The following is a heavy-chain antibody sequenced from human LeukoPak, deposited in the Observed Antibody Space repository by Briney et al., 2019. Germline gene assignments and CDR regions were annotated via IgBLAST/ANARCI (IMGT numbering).Heavy chain of an antibody. CDR1: GFTFSSYS. V-gene: IGHV3-23*01. Sequence: GGSLRLSCAASGFTFSSYSMNWVRQAPGKGLEWVSAISGSGGSTYYADSVKGRFTISRDNSKNTLYLQMNSLRAEDTAVYYCEGRENYYYYYGMDVWGQGTTVTVSS. CDR2: ISGSGGST. D-gene: IGHD3-10*01. CDR3: EGRENYYYYYGMDV. J-gene: IGHJ6*02.